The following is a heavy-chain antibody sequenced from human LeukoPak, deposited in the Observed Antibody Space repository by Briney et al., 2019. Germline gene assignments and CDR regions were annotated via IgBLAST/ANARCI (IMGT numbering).Heavy chain of an antibody. J-gene: IGHJ3*02. CDR1: GFTFSNG. Sequence: GGSLRLSCAASGFTFSNGIHWVRQAPGKGLEWMAVIGSDRRNKFYADSVTGRFTISRDNSKNTLYLQMNSLRAEDTAVYYCARDDPVLGENGFDIWGQGTMVTVSS. V-gene: IGHV3-33*01. CDR2: IGSDRRNK. CDR3: ARDDPVLGENGFDI. D-gene: IGHD3-16*01.